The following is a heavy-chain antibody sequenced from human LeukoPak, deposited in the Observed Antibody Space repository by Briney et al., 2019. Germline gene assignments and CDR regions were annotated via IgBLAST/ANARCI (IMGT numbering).Heavy chain of an antibody. V-gene: IGHV3-23*01. CDR2: ISPSGDIT. J-gene: IGHJ4*02. Sequence: GGTLRLSCAASGFTFSNHGMNWVRQAPGKGLEWVSGISPSGDITYYADSVKGRFTISRDNSKSTLYIQMNSLRAEDTAVYYCARAKPKNMVRGLIMRRESRYYFDYWGQGTLVTVSS. CDR3: ARAKPKNMVRGLIMRRESRYYFDY. D-gene: IGHD3-10*01. CDR1: GFTFSNHG.